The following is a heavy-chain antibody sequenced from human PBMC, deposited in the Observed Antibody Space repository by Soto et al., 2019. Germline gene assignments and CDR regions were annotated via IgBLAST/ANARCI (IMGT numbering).Heavy chain of an antibody. D-gene: IGHD3-10*01. CDR3: VNVLLWFGELLYPQDDY. J-gene: IGHJ4*02. V-gene: IGHV3-64D*06. CDR1: GFTFSSYA. Sequence: GGSLRLSCSASGFTFSSYAMHWVRQAPGKGLEYVSAISSNGGSTYYADSVKGRFTISRDNSKNTLYLQMSSLRAEDTAVYYCVNVLLWFGELLYPQDDYWGQGTLVTVSS. CDR2: ISSNGGST.